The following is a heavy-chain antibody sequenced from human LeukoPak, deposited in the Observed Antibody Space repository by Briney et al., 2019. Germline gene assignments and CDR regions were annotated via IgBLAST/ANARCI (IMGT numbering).Heavy chain of an antibody. J-gene: IGHJ4*02. CDR2: IYYSGST. CDR1: GGSISSSSYY. Sequence: SETLSLTCTVSGGSISSSSYYWGWIRQTPGRGLEWIGSIYYSGSTYYNPSLKSRVTISVDTSKNQFSLKLSSVTAADTAVYYCAREGDGYNYFDYWGQGTLVTVSS. D-gene: IGHD5-24*01. V-gene: IGHV4-39*07. CDR3: AREGDGYNYFDY.